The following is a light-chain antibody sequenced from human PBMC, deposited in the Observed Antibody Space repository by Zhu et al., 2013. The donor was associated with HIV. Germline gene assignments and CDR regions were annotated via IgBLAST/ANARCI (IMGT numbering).Light chain of an antibody. CDR3: QQCSSAPRT. V-gene: IGKV1-27*01. J-gene: IGKJ1*01. Sequence: DIQVTQSPSSLSASVGDSVTITCRASQGINDFLAWYQHKPGKVPKLLIYSASILQSGVPSRFSGSGSGTDFTLTISGLQPEDVATYYCQQCSSAPRTFGQGTRVEVK. CDR1: QGINDF. CDR2: SAS.